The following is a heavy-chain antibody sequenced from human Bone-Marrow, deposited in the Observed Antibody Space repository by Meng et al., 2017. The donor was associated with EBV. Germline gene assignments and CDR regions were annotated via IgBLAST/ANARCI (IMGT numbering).Heavy chain of an antibody. CDR2: LIPMLGAP. J-gene: IGHJ4*02. CDR3: ASESGRGYTPDY. D-gene: IGHD3-10*01. V-gene: IGHV1-69*06. CDR1: GGTFSSDA. Sequence: QVQVGQAGAGVKKPGSSVQVSCKTSGGTFSSDAISWVRQAPGQGLEWMGGLIPMLGAPNYAQKFQDRVTIIADKSTSIHYMELSSLRSDDTAVYYCASESGRGYTPDYWGRGTLVTVSS.